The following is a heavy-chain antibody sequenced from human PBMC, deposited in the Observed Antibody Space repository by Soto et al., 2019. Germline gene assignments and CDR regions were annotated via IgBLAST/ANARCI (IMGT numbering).Heavy chain of an antibody. J-gene: IGHJ4*02. V-gene: IGHV5-10-1*01. D-gene: IGHD3-22*01. Sequence: GESLKISCKGSGYSLAGYWITWVRQKPGKGLEWMGRIDPSDSQTYYSPSFRGHVTISVTKSITTVFLQWGSLRASDTAMYYCARQIYDSDTGPNFQYYFDSWGQGTPVTVSS. CDR1: GYSLAGYW. CDR2: IDPSDSQT. CDR3: ARQIYDSDTGPNFQYYFDS.